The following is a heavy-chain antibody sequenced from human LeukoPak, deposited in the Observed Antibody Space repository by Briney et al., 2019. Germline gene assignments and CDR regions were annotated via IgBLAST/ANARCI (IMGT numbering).Heavy chain of an antibody. D-gene: IGHD7-27*01. CDR1: GGSISSYY. J-gene: IGHJ5*02. V-gene: IGHV4-4*07. Sequence: PSETLSLTCTVSGGSISSYYWSWIRQPAGKGLEWIGRIYTSGSANYNPSLKSRVTMSVDTSQNQFSLKVPSVTAADTAVYYCARDREAVADWGYDWFDPWGQGILVTVSS. CDR2: IYTSGSA. CDR3: ARDREAVADWGYDWFDP.